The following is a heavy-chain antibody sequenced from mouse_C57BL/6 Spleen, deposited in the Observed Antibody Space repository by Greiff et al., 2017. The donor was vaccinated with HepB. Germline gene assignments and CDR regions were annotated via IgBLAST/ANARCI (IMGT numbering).Heavy chain of an antibody. CDR3: ARHEDYDLSYWYFDV. J-gene: IGHJ1*03. V-gene: IGHV5-6*02. CDR1: GFTFSSYG. D-gene: IGHD2-4*01. CDR2: ISSGGSYT. Sequence: DVMLVESGGDLVKPGGSLKLSCAASGFTFSSYGMSWVRQTPDKRLEWVATISSGGSYTYYPDSVKGRFTISRDNAKNTLYLQMSSLKSEDTAMYYCARHEDYDLSYWYFDVWGTGTTVTVSS.